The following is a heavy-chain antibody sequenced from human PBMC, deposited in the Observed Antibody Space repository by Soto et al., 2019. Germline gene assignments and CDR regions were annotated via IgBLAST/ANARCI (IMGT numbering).Heavy chain of an antibody. Sequence: PSETLSLTCAVYGGSFSGYYWSWIRQPPGKGLEWIGEINHSGSTNYNPSLKSRVTISVDTSKNQFSLKLSSVTAADTAVYYCARLGSSWPYYYYGMDVWGQGTTVTVSS. J-gene: IGHJ6*02. CDR2: INHSGST. D-gene: IGHD6-13*01. CDR1: GGSFSGYY. V-gene: IGHV4-34*01. CDR3: ARLGSSWPYYYYGMDV.